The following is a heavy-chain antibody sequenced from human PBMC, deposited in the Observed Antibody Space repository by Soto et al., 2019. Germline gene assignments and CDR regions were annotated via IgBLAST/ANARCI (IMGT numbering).Heavy chain of an antibody. CDR3: AREGNWNRYKHLDY. CDR2: IIPIFGTA. J-gene: IGHJ4*02. Sequence: SVKVSCKASGGTFSSYAISWVRQAPGQGLEWMGGIIPIFGTANYAQKFQGRVTITADESTSTAYMELSSPRSEDTAVYYCAREGNWNRYKHLDYWGQGTLVTVS. D-gene: IGHD1-1*01. V-gene: IGHV1-69*13. CDR1: GGTFSSYA.